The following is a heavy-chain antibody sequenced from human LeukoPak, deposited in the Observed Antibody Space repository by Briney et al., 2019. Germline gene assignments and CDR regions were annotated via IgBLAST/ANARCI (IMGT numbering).Heavy chain of an antibody. V-gene: IGHV3-30-3*01. J-gene: IGHJ4*02. CDR1: GFTFSRYA. CDR3: ARDGGYDFWSGYYQDY. CDR2: ISYDANIGSNK. Sequence: GSLILSCATSGFTFSRYAMHWVRQAPGKGLEWVALISYDANIGSNKYYADSVKGRFTISRDNSKNTLYLQMNSLRAEDTAVYYCARDGGYDFWSGYYQDYWGQGTLVTVSS. D-gene: IGHD3-3*01.